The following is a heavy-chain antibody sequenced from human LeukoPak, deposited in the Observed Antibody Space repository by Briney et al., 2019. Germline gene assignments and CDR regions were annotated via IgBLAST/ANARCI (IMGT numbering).Heavy chain of an antibody. CDR2: IYSGGST. V-gene: IGHV3-53*01. Sequence: GGSLRLSCAASGFTVSSNYMSWVRQAPGKGLEWVSVIYSGGSTYYADSVKGRFTISRDNSKNTLYLQMNSLRAEDTAVYYCARDVGATLPPASAWGQGTLVTVSS. CDR1: GFTVSSNY. CDR3: ARDVGATLPPASA. J-gene: IGHJ5*02. D-gene: IGHD1-26*01.